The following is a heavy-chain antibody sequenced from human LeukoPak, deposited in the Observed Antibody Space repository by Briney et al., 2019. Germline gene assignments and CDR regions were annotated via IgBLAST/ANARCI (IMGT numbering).Heavy chain of an antibody. Sequence: SETLSLTCTVSGGSISSSSYYWGWIRQPPGKGLEWIGEINHSGSTNYNPSLKSRVTISVDTSKNKFSLKLGSVTAASTALYYCARRRLSRGYDLTTRRASHAFDIWGQGTMVTVSS. CDR1: GGSISSSSYY. D-gene: IGHD5-12*01. CDR3: ARRRLSRGYDLTTRRASHAFDI. J-gene: IGHJ3*02. CDR2: INHSGST. V-gene: IGHV4-39*07.